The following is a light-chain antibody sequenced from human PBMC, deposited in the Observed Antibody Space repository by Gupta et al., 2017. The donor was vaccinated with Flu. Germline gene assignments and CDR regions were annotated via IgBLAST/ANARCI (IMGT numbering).Light chain of an antibody. J-gene: IGKJ2*01. Sequence: DIQMTQSPSSLSASVGDRVTITCQASQDISNYLNWYQQKPGKAPKLLIYDASKLETGVPSRFSGSGSGTDFTFTISSLQPEDIATYYCQQEDNLPYTFGQGTKLEIK. V-gene: IGKV1-33*01. CDR2: DAS. CDR1: QDISNY. CDR3: QQEDNLPYT.